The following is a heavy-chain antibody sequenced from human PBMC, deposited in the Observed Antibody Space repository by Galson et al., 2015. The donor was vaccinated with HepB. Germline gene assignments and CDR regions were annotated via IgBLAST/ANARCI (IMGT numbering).Heavy chain of an antibody. CDR3: ARVNLQARASRAARVAFDI. V-gene: IGHV3-30-3*01. D-gene: IGHD6-6*01. CDR2: ISYDGSNK. Sequence: SLRLSCAASGFTFSSYAMHWVRQAPGKGLEWVAVISYDGSNKYYADSVKGRFTISRDNSKNTLYLQMNSLRAEDTAVYYCARVNLQARASRAARVAFDIWGQGTMVTVSS. CDR1: GFTFSSYA. J-gene: IGHJ3*02.